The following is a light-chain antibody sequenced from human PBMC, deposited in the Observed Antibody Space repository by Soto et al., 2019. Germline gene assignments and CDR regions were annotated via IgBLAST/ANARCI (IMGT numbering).Light chain of an antibody. CDR3: QQYGSSPRT. Sequence: ELVLTQSPGTLSLSPVARATLSCRASQSVSSSYLAWYQQKPGQAPRLLIYGASSRATGIPDRFSGSGSGTDFTLTISRLEPEEFAVYYCQQYGSSPRTFGQGTKVDIK. CDR1: QSVSSSY. V-gene: IGKV3-20*01. J-gene: IGKJ1*01. CDR2: GAS.